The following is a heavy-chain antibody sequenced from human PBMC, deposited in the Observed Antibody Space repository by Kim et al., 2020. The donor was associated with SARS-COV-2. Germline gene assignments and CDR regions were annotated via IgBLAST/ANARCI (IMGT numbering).Heavy chain of an antibody. CDR3: ARAKYYGSGSCPAY. CDR1: GYTFTKYY. Sequence: ASVKVSCKASGYTFTKYYIHWVRQAPGQGLECVGIVNTDGGSTSYAQKFQGRVTTTRDRSTSTVYMDMSRLTSEDTAVYYCARAKYYGSGSCPAYWGQGT. CDR2: VNTDGGST. D-gene: IGHD3-10*01. J-gene: IGHJ4*02. V-gene: IGHV1-46*01.